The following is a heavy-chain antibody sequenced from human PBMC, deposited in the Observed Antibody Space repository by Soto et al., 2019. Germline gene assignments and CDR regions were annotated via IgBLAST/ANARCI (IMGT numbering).Heavy chain of an antibody. V-gene: IGHV1-2*04. J-gene: IGHJ6*02. CDR1: GYSFTDYH. CDR2: INPKSGGT. D-gene: IGHD2-8*01. Sequence: ASVKVSCKASGYSFTDYHIHWVRQAPGQGLEWLGRINPKSGGTSTAQKFQGWVTMTTDTSISTSSMELTRLTSYDTPIYYCARGASTDCSNGVCSFFYNHDMDVWGQGPTVTVSS. CDR3: ARGASTDCSNGVCSFFYNHDMDV.